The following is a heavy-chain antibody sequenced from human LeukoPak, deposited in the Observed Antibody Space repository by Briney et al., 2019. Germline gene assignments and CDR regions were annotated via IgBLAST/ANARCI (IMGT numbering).Heavy chain of an antibody. CDR1: GFTVSSNY. Sequence: GGSLRLSCAASGFTVSSNYMSWVRQAPGKGLEWVSYISSSGSTIYYADSVKGRFTISRDNAKNSLYLQMNSLRAEDTAVYYCAKGHISGWQCDYWGQGTLVTVSS. CDR2: ISSSGSTI. J-gene: IGHJ4*02. V-gene: IGHV3-11*01. CDR3: AKGHISGWQCDY. D-gene: IGHD6-19*01.